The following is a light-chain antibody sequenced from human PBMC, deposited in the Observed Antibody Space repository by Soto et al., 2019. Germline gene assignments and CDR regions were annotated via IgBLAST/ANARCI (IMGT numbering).Light chain of an antibody. J-gene: IGKJ1*01. CDR1: QSFCTY. Sequence: TQSTASLYGSAGHSETITCRASQSFCTYLNWYQQKPGKAPKLLIYAASSLQSGVPSRFSGSGSGTDFTLTISSLQPEDFATYYCQQSYSTPPTFGQGTKVEIK. V-gene: IGKV1-39*01. CDR3: QQSYSTPPT. CDR2: AAS.